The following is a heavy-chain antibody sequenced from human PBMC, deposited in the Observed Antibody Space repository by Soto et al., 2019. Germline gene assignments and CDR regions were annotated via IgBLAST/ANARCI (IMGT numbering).Heavy chain of an antibody. D-gene: IGHD1-26*01. CDR3: ASDSGSYDFRY. CDR1: GYTFTSYA. Sequence: GASVKVSCKASGYTFTSYAIHWVRQAPGQRLEWMGWINAGNGNTKYSQKFQDRVTITRDTSASTAYMELSSLRPEDTAVYYCASDSGSYDFRYWGQGTLVTVS. V-gene: IGHV1-3*01. J-gene: IGHJ4*02. CDR2: INAGNGNT.